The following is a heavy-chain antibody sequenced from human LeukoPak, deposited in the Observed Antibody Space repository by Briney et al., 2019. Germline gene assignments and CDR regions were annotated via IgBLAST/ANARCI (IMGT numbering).Heavy chain of an antibody. J-gene: IGHJ5*02. D-gene: IGHD6-19*01. CDR1: GGSISSYY. CDR3: ARHGYSSGSLAWFDP. Sequence: MPSEALSLTCTVAGGSISSYYWSWIRQPPGKGLEWIGYIYYSGSTNYNPSLKSRVTISVDTSKNQFPLKLSSVTAADTAVYYCARHGYSSGSLAWFDPWGQGTQVTVSS. V-gene: IGHV4-59*01. CDR2: IYYSGST.